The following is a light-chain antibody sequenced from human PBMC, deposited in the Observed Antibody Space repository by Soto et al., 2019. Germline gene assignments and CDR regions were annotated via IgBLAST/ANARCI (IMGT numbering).Light chain of an antibody. V-gene: IGKV3-15*01. CDR2: DAF. CDR1: QSVGSK. Sequence: EVVMTQSPATLSVSPGERATLSCRASQSVGSKLAWYQQKPGQAPRLLIFDAFTRATGIPARFSGSGSGTEFTLFISSLQSEDFAVYYCQKYNNWPPITFGGGTKVEI. CDR3: QKYNNWPPIT. J-gene: IGKJ4*01.